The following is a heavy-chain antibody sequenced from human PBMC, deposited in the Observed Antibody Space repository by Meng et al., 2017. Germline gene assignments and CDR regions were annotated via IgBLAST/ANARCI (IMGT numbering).Heavy chain of an antibody. CDR2: IKDNTDGGTT. D-gene: IGHD2-2*01. CDR3: ARDDCSSTSCYPGLVGY. J-gene: IGHJ4*02. Sequence: GESLKISCAASGFSFNNAWMGWVRQAPGKGLEWVGRIKDNTDGGTTDYAAPVQGRFTISRDDSKSMLYLQMNSLKTEDTAVYYCARDDCSSTSCYPGLVGYWGQGTLVTVSS. CDR1: GFSFNNAW. V-gene: IGHV3-15*01.